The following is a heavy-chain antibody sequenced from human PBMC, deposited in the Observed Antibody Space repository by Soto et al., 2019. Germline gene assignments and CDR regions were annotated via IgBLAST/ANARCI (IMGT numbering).Heavy chain of an antibody. CDR2: IYYSGST. CDR3: ARHSNRNYGLYYFDY. V-gene: IGHV4-59*08. J-gene: IGHJ4*02. CDR1: GGSVSSYY. Sequence: PSXTLSLTCTVSGGSVSSYYCSWIVQSPGKGLEWIGYIYYSGSTKYKPSLKSRVTMSVDTSKNQFSLKVSSATAEDTAVYYCARHSNRNYGLYYFDYWGQGTLVTVSS. D-gene: IGHD4-4*01.